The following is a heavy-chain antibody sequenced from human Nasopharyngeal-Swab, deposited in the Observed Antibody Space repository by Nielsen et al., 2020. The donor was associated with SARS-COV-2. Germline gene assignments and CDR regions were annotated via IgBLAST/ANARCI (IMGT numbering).Heavy chain of an antibody. D-gene: IGHD6-13*01. V-gene: IGHV4-34*01. CDR3: ARGGVAAAGTDY. CDR2: INHSGST. CDR1: GGSFSGYY. J-gene: IGHJ4*02. Sequence: SETLSLTCAVYGGSFSGYYWSWIRQTPGKGLEWIGEINHSGSTNYNPPLKSRVTISVDTSKNQFSLKLSSVTAADTAVYYCARGGVAAAGTDYWGQGTLVTVSS.